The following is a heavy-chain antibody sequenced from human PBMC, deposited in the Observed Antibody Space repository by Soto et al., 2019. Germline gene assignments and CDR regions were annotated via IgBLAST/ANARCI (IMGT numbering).Heavy chain of an antibody. CDR1: GGSVISGSYY. Sequence: QVQLQESGPGLVKPSETLSLTCTVSGGSVISGSYYWSWIRQPPGKGLEWIGYIFYSGSTNYNPSLWSRITISVDTSKNQFSLRLISVTASDTAVYYCARDASAAYYYYYGTDVWGHGTAVTVSS. CDR2: IFYSGST. CDR3: ARDASAAYYYYYGTDV. V-gene: IGHV4-61*01. D-gene: IGHD6-13*01. J-gene: IGHJ6*02.